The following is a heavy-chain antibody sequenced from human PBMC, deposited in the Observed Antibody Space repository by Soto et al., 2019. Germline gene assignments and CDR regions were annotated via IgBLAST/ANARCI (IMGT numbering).Heavy chain of an antibody. V-gene: IGHV1-69*12. Sequence: VQFVQSGAELKKPGSSVRVSCRASGGTIKTYTLSWVRQAPGQGLEWMGAFIPSFPAPNFAQRFKGRLTLTADESTNTGFMELSGLRPEDTALYFCATGEVVPSFPNWLDTSGQGTHVIVSS. CDR1: GGTIKTYT. D-gene: IGHD2-21*01. CDR3: ATGEVVPSFPNWLDT. CDR2: FIPSFPAP. J-gene: IGHJ5*02.